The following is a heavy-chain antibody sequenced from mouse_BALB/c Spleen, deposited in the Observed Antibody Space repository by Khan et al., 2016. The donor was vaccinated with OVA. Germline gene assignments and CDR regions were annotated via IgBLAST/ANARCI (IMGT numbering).Heavy chain of an antibody. CDR3: TRVDDEYDSEGGAE. J-gene: IGHJ3*02. V-gene: IGHV5-6*01. D-gene: IGHD2-4*01. CDR2: VSTGGSYT. CDR1: GFTFSTYG. Sequence: EVELVESGGDLVKPGGSLKLSCAASGFTFSTYGMSWVRQAPDKRLEWVATVSTGGSYTYYPDSVKGRFTISRDNAKNTLYLQMSGLRCEETARVYCTRVDDEYDSEGGAEWGQGSLVTGS.